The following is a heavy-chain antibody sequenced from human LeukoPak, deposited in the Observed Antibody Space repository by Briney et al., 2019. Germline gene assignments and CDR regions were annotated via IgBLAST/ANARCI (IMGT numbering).Heavy chain of an antibody. V-gene: IGHV3-7*03. CDR3: AKAADYGDYVETYYFDY. CDR1: GFTFSSYW. Sequence: GGSLRLSCAASGFTFSSYWMSWVRQAPGKGLEWVANIKQDGSEKYYVDSVKGRFTISRDNAKNSLYLQMNSLRAEDMALYYCAKAADYGDYVETYYFDYWGQGTLVTVSS. CDR2: IKQDGSEK. J-gene: IGHJ4*02. D-gene: IGHD4-17*01.